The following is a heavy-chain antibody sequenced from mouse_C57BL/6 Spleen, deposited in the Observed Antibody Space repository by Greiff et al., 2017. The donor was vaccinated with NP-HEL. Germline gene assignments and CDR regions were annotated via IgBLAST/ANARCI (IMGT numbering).Heavy chain of an antibody. J-gene: IGHJ4*01. Sequence: VQGVESGPGLVAPSQSLSITCTVSGFSLTSYAISWVRQPPGKGLEWLGVIWTGGGTNYNSALKSRLSISKDNSKSKVFLKMNSLQTDDTARYYCALLDSSGYGYYAMDYWGQGTSVTVSS. D-gene: IGHD3-2*02. CDR3: ALLDSSGYGYYAMDY. V-gene: IGHV2-9-1*01. CDR1: GFSLTSYA. CDR2: IWTGGGT.